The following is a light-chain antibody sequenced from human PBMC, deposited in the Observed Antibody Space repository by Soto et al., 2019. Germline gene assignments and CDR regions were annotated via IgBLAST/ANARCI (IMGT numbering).Light chain of an antibody. Sequence: EIVLTQSPATLSLSPGERATLSCRASQNINSYLAWYQQKPGQAPRLLIYATSNRATGIPARFSGSGSGTDFTLSISSLEPEDFAVYYCQQRSSWPVTFGPGTKVD. CDR2: ATS. V-gene: IGKV3-11*01. CDR1: QNINSY. CDR3: QQRSSWPVT. J-gene: IGKJ3*01.